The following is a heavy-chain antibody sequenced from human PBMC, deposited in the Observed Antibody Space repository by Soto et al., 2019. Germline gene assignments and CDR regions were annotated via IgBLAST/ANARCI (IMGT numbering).Heavy chain of an antibody. Sequence: AVKVSCKASGGTFSSYAISWVRQAPGQGLEWMGGIIPIFGTANYAQKFQGRVTITADKSTSTAYMELSSLRSEDTAVYYCARDGSDYYDSSGYYPTKTYYYYGMDVWGQGTTVTVSS. CDR3: ARDGSDYYDSSGYYPTKTYYYYGMDV. CDR1: GGTFSSYA. CDR2: IIPIFGTA. D-gene: IGHD3-22*01. J-gene: IGHJ6*02. V-gene: IGHV1-69*06.